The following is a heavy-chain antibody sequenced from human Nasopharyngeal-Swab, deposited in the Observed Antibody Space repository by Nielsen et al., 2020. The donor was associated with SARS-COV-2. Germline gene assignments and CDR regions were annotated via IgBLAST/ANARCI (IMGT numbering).Heavy chain of an antibody. CDR3: ARGSRRSSRSGSECYGVFDY. J-gene: IGHJ4*02. CDR2: ISYDGRNK. Sequence: GESLKISCATSGFTFDSYGMHWARQAPGKGLEWVAIISYDGRNKYYGASVTGRFAISRDKSKTTLFLQMNSLRNEDTAVYYCARGSRRSSRSGSECYGVFDYWGQGTLVAVSS. V-gene: IGHV3-30*03. D-gene: IGHD2-15*01. CDR1: GFTFDSYG.